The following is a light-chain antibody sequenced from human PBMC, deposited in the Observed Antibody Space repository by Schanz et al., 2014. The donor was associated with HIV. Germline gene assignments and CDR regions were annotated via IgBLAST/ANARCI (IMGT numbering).Light chain of an antibody. CDR2: EAS. J-gene: IGKJ5*01. CDR3: QQRSNWPPIT. CDR1: QRVSSY. V-gene: IGKV3-11*01. Sequence: EIVLTQSPATLSLSPGERATLSCRASQRVSSYLAWYQQKPGQAPRLLIYEASKRATGIPARFSGSGSGTDFTLTISSLEPEDFAVYYCQQRSNWPPITFGQGTRLEIK.